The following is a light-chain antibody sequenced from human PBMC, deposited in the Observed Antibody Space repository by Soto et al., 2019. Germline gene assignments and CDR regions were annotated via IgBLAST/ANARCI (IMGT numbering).Light chain of an antibody. CDR3: QQYSSWYT. V-gene: IGKV3-15*01. J-gene: IGKJ2*01. Sequence: EIVMTQSPATLSVSPGDRATLSCRASQSIDNNIAWHQRKPGQAPRLLLYGASIRAVGVPARFSGSGSGTEFTLTISSLQSEDLAVYYCQQYSSWYTFGQGTKLEIK. CDR1: QSIDNN. CDR2: GAS.